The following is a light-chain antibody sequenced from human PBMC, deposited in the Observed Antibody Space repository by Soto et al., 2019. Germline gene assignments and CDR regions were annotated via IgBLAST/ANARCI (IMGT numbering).Light chain of an antibody. CDR3: SSYTSSSTVV. CDR1: SSDVGGYNY. J-gene: IGLJ2*01. Sequence: QSALTQPASVSGSPGQSITISCTGTSSDVGGYNYVSWYQQHPGKAPKLMIYDVRHRPSGVSNRFSGSKSGNTASLTISGLQAEDEADYYCSSYTSSSTVVFGGGTKLTVL. CDR2: DVR. V-gene: IGLV2-14*01.